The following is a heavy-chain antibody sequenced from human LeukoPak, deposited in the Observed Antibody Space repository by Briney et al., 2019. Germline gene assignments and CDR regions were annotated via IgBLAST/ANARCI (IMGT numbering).Heavy chain of an antibody. CDR2: IASKTDGGTT. CDR3: TTGIRGD. J-gene: IGHJ4*02. V-gene: IGHV3-15*04. CDR1: GFTFSNFW. Sequence: GGSLRLSCTASGFTFSNFWMNWVRQAPGKGLEWVGRIASKTDGGTTDYAAPVKGRFTISRDDSKNTLFLQMNSLKTEDTAVYYCTTGIRGDCGQGTLVTVSS.